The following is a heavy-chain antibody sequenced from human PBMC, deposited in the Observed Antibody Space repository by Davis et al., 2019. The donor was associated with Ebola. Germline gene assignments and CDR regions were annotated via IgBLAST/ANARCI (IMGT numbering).Heavy chain of an antibody. Sequence: GESLKISCAASGFTFSSYWMSWVRQAPGKGLEWVANIKQDGSEKYYADSVKGRFTISRDNAKNSLYLQMNSLRAEDTAVYYCARYCSSTSCYHIDYWGQGTLVTVSS. D-gene: IGHD2-2*01. CDR1: GFTFSSYW. J-gene: IGHJ4*02. CDR2: IKQDGSEK. V-gene: IGHV3-7*01. CDR3: ARYCSSTSCYHIDY.